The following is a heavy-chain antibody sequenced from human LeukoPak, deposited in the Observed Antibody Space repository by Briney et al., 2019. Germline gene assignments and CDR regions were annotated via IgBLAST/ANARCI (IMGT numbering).Heavy chain of an antibody. CDR2: IRYDGHNK. CDR3: AKSQNYYDNSGYYYLDY. J-gene: IGHJ4*02. CDR1: GISFSSFG. D-gene: IGHD3-22*01. V-gene: IGHV3-30*02. Sequence: GGSLRLSCAASGISFSSFGMHWVRQAPGKGLEWVTFIRYDGHNKYYADSVKCRFTISRDNSKNTLYLQMNSLRPEDTAVYYCAKSQNYYDNSGYYYLDYWGQGNLVTVSS.